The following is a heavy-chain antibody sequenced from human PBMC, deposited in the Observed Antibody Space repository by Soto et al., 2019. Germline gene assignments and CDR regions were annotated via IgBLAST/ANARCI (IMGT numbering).Heavy chain of an antibody. J-gene: IGHJ3*02. Sequence: GSLRLSCAASGFTFSSYAMSWVRQAPGKGLEWVSAISGSGGSTYYADSVKGRFTISRDNSKNTLYLQMNSLRAEDTAVYYCAKPTDYYDSSGYWDDAFDIWGQGTMVTVSS. D-gene: IGHD3-22*01. CDR2: ISGSGGST. CDR1: GFTFSSYA. V-gene: IGHV3-23*01. CDR3: AKPTDYYDSSGYWDDAFDI.